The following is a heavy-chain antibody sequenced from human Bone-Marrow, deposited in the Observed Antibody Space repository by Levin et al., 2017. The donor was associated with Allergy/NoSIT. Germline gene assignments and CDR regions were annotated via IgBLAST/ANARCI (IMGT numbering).Heavy chain of an antibody. CDR1: GFTFSSYG. V-gene: IGHV3-30*18. Sequence: GGSLRLSCAASGFTFSSYGMHWVRQAPGKGLEWVAVISYDGSNKYYADCVKGRFTISRDNSKNTLYLQMNSLRAEDTAVYYCAKVSFDWGVTTTYYYGMDVWGQGTTVTVSS. J-gene: IGHJ6*02. CDR2: ISYDGSNK. D-gene: IGHD4-17*01. CDR3: AKVSFDWGVTTTYYYGMDV.